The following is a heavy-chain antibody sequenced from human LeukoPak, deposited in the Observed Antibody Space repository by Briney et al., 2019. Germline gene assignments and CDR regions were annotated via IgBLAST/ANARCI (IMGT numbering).Heavy chain of an antibody. CDR3: ARDRLAGLDY. J-gene: IGHJ4*02. V-gene: IGHV3-66*01. CDR1: GFTFSSYA. CDR2: IYSGGST. D-gene: IGHD6-19*01. Sequence: GGSLRLSCAASGFTFSSYAMSWVRQAPGKGLEWVLVIYSGGSTYYADSVKGRFTISSDNSKNTLYLQMNSLRAEDTAVYYCARDRLAGLDYWGQGTLVTVSS.